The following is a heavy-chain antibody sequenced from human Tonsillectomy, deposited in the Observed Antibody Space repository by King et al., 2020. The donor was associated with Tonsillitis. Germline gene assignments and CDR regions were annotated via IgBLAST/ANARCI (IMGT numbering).Heavy chain of an antibody. CDR1: GGSISDAGYY. Sequence: VQLQESGPGLVKPSQTLSLSCTVSGGSISDAGYYWSWIRHHPGKGLEWIGYISYSGSTFYNPSLKSRVTISVDTSKNQFSLRLTSVSAADTAVYYCATTTPPYYYYYMDVRGKGTTVTVSS. CDR2: ISYSGST. V-gene: IGHV4-31*03. CDR3: ATTTPPYYYYYMDV. D-gene: IGHD1-1*01. J-gene: IGHJ6*03.